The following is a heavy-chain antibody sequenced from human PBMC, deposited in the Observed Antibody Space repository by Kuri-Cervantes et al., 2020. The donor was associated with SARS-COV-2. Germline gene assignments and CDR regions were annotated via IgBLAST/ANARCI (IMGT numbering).Heavy chain of an antibody. V-gene: IGHV1-8*02. CDR2: INPNSGVT. Sequence: VSVKVSCKAFGYTFNIYDINWVRQAPGQGLEWMGWINPNSGVTGYAQKFQGRVIMTRDTSRNTAYMELSSLRSEDTAVYFCARYLDWERGIDSWGQGTLVTVSS. D-gene: IGHD3/OR15-3a*01. CDR1: GYTFNIYD. CDR3: ARYLDWERGIDS. J-gene: IGHJ4*02.